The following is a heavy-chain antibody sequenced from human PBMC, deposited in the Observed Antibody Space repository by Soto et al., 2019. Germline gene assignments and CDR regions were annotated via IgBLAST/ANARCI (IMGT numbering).Heavy chain of an antibody. Sequence: AVGSLRLSCAASGFTFSSYSMNWVRQAPGKGLEWVSYISSSSSTIYYADSVKGRFTISRDNAKNSLYLQMNSLRDEDTAVYYCARDCSGGSCYPLDYGMDVWGQGTTVTVSS. J-gene: IGHJ6*02. V-gene: IGHV3-48*02. D-gene: IGHD2-15*01. CDR3: ARDCSGGSCYPLDYGMDV. CDR1: GFTFSSYS. CDR2: ISSSSSTI.